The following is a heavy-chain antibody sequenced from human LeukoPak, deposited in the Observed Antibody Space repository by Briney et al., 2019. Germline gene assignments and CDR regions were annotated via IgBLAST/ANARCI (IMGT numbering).Heavy chain of an antibody. J-gene: IGHJ4*02. Sequence: GGSLRLSCAASGFNFFTYGVSWVRQAPGQGLEWVSAIRSSGVGTYYADSVKGRFTISRDNSKNTVHLQMSSLRAEDTAFYYCAKHVGPRRGVDYWGQGTLVTVSS. D-gene: IGHD3-10*01. V-gene: IGHV3-23*01. CDR1: GFNFFTYG. CDR3: AKHVGPRRGVDY. CDR2: IRSSGVGT.